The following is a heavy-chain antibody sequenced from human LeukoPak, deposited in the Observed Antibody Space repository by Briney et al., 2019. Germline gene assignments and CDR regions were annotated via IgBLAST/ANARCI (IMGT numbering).Heavy chain of an antibody. D-gene: IGHD3-16*01. CDR2: IYYDGSKK. V-gene: IGHV3-33*01. CDR3: ARSLGETTFDW. Sequence: GGSLRLSCVASGFTFRNYGMHWIRQAPGKGLEWVSVIYYDGSKKYYADFVKGRFAISRDNSKNVVYLQMDSLRAEDTAFYYCARSLGETTFDWWGQGTLVTVPS. J-gene: IGHJ4*02. CDR1: GFTFRNYG.